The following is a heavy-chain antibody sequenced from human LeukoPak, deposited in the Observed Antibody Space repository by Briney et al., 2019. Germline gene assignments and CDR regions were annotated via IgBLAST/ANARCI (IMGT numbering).Heavy chain of an antibody. D-gene: IGHD2-2*01. V-gene: IGHV4-4*07. CDR1: GGSLSSYY. Sequence: SETLSLTCTVCGGSLSSYYWSGIGQSAGKGGEGIGSIYHSGSAHYNPSLKSRVTISVDTSRIQFSLRLSSVTAADTAVYYCARDPRWLTPDCTSTSCYENYFDPWGQGTLVTVAS. CDR3: ARDPRWLTPDCTSTSCYENYFDP. J-gene: IGHJ5*02. CDR2: IYHSGSA.